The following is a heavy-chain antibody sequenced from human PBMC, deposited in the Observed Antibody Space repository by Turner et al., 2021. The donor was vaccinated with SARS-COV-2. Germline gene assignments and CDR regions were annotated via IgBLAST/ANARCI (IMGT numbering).Heavy chain of an antibody. CDR2: FDPEDGET. D-gene: IGHD6-19*01. J-gene: IGHJ6*02. Sequence: QVQLVQSGAEVKKPGASVKVSCKVSGYSLTELSMHWVRQAPGKRLEWMGGFDPEDGETIYAQKFQGRVTMTEDTSTDTAYMELSSLRSEDTAVYYCATGVAVAGTPSEYYYYYGMDVWGQGTTVTVSS. CDR3: ATGVAVAGTPSEYYYYYGMDV. V-gene: IGHV1-24*01. CDR1: GYSLTELS.